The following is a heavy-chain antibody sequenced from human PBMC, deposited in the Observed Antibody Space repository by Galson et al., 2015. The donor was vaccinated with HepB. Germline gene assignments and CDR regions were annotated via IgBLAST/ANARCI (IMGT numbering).Heavy chain of an antibody. D-gene: IGHD5-18*01. CDR2: ISGSGGST. J-gene: IGHJ4*02. CDR3: ASHVNTAMALWGGISNFDY. V-gene: IGHV3-23*01. Sequence: SLTLSCAASGFTFSGYAMSWVRQAPGKGLEWVSAISGSGGSTYYADSVKGRFTISRDNSKNTLYLQMNSLRAEDTAVYYCASHVNTAMALWGGISNFDYWGQGTLVTVSS. CDR1: GFTFSGYA.